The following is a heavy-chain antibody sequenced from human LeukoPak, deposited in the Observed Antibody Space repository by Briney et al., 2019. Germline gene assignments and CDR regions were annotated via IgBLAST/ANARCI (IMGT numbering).Heavy chain of an antibody. Sequence: GGSLRLSCAASGFTSSSYAMSWVRQAPGKGLEWVLGISGSGATTYHADSVKGRFTISRDNSKNTLYLQMSSLRAEDTAVYNCAKDVGVVVTGRFGFWGQGTLVSVSS. CDR1: GFTSSSYA. V-gene: IGHV3-23*01. D-gene: IGHD2-21*02. CDR2: ISGSGATT. CDR3: AKDVGVVVTGRFGF. J-gene: IGHJ4*02.